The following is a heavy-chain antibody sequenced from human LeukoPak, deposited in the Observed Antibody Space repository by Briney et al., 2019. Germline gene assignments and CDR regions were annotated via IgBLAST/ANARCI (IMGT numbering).Heavy chain of an antibody. J-gene: IGHJ4*02. CDR3: ARGLWQQGVFGY. Sequence: ASVKVSCKASGYPFTDYYLHWVRQAPGQGLEWMGLINPKSGDTNYAQKFQGRVTMTSDTSISTAYMELSRLRSDGTAVYYCARGLWQQGVFGYWGQGTLVTVSS. CDR1: GYPFTDYY. V-gene: IGHV1-2*06. CDR2: INPKSGDT. D-gene: IGHD6-13*01.